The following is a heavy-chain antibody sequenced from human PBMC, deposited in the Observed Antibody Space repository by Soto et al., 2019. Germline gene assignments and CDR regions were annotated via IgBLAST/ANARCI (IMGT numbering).Heavy chain of an antibody. CDR3: ARVLDYYVSGSYYNNPQWAFDI. Sequence: EVQLVEYGGGLVQPGGSLRLSCAASGFTVSSNYMSWVRQAPGKGVERVSVIYSGGSTYYANSVKGRCTISRDNSKNTLYLQMNSLRAENTAVYYCARVLDYYVSGSYYNNPQWAFDILGQGTMVTVSS. D-gene: IGHD3-10*01. CDR2: IYSGGST. V-gene: IGHV3-66*01. J-gene: IGHJ3*02. CDR1: GFTVSSNY.